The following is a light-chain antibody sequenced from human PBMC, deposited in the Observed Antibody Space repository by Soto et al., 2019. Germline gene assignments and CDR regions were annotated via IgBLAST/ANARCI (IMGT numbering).Light chain of an antibody. V-gene: IGKV2-28*01. CDR1: QSLLHSNGYNY. CDR3: MQALHTPRT. J-gene: IGKJ2*01. Sequence: DIVMTQSPLSLPVTPGEPASISCRSSQSLLHSNGYNYLDWYLQKPGQSPQLLIYLGSNRSYGVPCRFSGSGSGTDFTLKISRVEAEDVGVYYCMQALHTPRTFGQGTKLEIK. CDR2: LGS.